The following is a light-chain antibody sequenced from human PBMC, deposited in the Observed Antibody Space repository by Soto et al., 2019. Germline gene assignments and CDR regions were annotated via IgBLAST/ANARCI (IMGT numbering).Light chain of an antibody. J-gene: IGKJ1*01. CDR2: KAS. CDR1: QSFSSW. V-gene: IGKV1-5*03. CDR3: QQYNSYPPWT. Sequence: DIQMTQSPSTLSASVGDRVTITCRASQSFSSWLAWYQQKPGKAPKLLIYKASSLESGVPSRFSGSGSGTEFTLTISSLQPDDFATYYCQQYNSYPPWTFGQGTKVEIK.